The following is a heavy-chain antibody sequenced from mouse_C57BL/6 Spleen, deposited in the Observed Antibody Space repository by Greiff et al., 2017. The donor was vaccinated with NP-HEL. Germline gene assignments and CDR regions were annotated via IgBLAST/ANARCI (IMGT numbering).Heavy chain of an antibody. CDR3: ARRNWDGDY. V-gene: IGHV5-12*01. Sequence: EVQVVESGGGLVQPGGSLKLSCAASGFTFSDYYMYWVRQTPEKRLEWVAYISNGGGSTYYPDTVKGRFTISRDNAKNTLYLQMSRLKSEDTAMYYCARRNWDGDYWGQGTTLTVSS. J-gene: IGHJ2*01. D-gene: IGHD4-1*01. CDR1: GFTFSDYY. CDR2: ISNGGGST.